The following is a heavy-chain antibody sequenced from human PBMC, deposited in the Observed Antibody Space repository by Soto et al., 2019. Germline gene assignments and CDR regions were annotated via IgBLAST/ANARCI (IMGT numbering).Heavy chain of an antibody. Sequence: GESLKISCKCSGYSFTSYWISWVLQMPGKGLEWMGRIDPSDSYTNYSPSFQGHVTISADKSISTAYLQWSSLKASDTAMYYCAFSGSSPREGWFDPWGQGTLVTVSS. CDR1: GYSFTSYW. D-gene: IGHD6-6*01. CDR3: AFSGSSPREGWFDP. V-gene: IGHV5-10-1*01. CDR2: IDPSDSYT. J-gene: IGHJ5*02.